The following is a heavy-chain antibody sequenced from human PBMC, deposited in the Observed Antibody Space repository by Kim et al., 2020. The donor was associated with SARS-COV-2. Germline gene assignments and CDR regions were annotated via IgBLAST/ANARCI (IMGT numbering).Heavy chain of an antibody. J-gene: IGHJ4*02. Sequence: VKGRFTISRDNSKNTLYLQMSSLRAEDTAVYYCVRGSGGYRPGRGGDFDYWGQGTLVTVSS. D-gene: IGHD3-10*01. V-gene: IGHV3-64D*06. CDR3: VRGSGGYRPGRGGDFDY.